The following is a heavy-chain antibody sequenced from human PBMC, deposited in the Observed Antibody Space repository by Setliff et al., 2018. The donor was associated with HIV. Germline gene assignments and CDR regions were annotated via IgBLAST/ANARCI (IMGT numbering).Heavy chain of an antibody. J-gene: IGHJ5*02. CDR3: ARAQYQLLEPPTYNWFDP. CDR2: IIPILGIA. V-gene: IGHV1-69*10. CDR1: GYTFTTYY. Sequence: GASVKVSCKASGYTFTTYYMHWVRQAPGQGLEWMGGIIPILGIANYAQKFQDRVTITADKSTDTAYMELSSLRSEDTAVYYCARAQYQLLEPPTYNWFDPWGQGTLVTVSS. D-gene: IGHD2-2*01.